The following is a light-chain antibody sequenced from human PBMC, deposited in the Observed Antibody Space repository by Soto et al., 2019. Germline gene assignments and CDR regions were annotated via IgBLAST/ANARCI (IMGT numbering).Light chain of an antibody. CDR1: QSISIY. CDR3: HQRSQWPLT. J-gene: IGKJ4*01. Sequence: TQFESTLSFSPGERATLSCRASQSISIYLAWYQQKPGRAPRLLISDVSNRATGIPARFSGSGSGTDFTLTISSLESEDFAVYYCHQRSQWPLTFGGGTKVDIK. V-gene: IGKV3-11*01. CDR2: DVS.